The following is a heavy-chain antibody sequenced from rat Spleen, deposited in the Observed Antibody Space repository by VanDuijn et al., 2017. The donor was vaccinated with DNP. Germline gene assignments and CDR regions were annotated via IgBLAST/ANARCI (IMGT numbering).Heavy chain of an antibody. CDR2: MWYDGDT. CDR3: TRDQDYYYDGGYYPTMDA. V-gene: IGHV2-63*01. CDR1: GFSVSTYS. D-gene: IGHD1-12*02. Sequence: QVQLRESGPGLVQPSETLSLTCTVSGFSVSTYSVSWVRQPSGRGPEWMGRMWYDGDTAYNAALKSRLTISRDTSKNQVFLKMNSLQADDPGNYYCTRDQDYYYDGGYYPTMDAWGQGSSVTVSS. J-gene: IGHJ4*01.